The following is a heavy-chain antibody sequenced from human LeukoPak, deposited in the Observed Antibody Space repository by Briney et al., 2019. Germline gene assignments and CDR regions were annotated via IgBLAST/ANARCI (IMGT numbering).Heavy chain of an antibody. CDR1: GFTFTSAW. Sequence: GGSLRLSCAASGFTFTSAWMVWVRQAPGKGLEWIGRIKANIDGGPTDLAAPVKGRFSISRDDSTKTVSLQMNSLKIEDTAVYYCSTDFSHFDLSSGFYSYWGQGSLVTVSS. D-gene: IGHD3-3*01. J-gene: IGHJ4*02. CDR3: STDFSHFDLSSGFYSY. CDR2: IKANIDGGPT. V-gene: IGHV3-15*01.